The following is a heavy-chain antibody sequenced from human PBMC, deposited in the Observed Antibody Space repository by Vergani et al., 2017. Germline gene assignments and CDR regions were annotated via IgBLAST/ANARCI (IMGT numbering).Heavy chain of an antibody. D-gene: IGHD3-10*01. CDR3: ARGRRTMVRVGVFDY. V-gene: IGHV4-34*01. CDR1: GGSFSGYY. Sequence: QVQLQQWGAGLLKPSETLSLICAVYGGSFSGYYWSWIRQPPGKGLEWIGEINLSGSTNYNPSLKSRVTISVDTSKNQFSLKLSSVTAADTAVYYCARGRRTMVRVGVFDYWSQGTLVTVSS. CDR2: INLSGST. J-gene: IGHJ4*02.